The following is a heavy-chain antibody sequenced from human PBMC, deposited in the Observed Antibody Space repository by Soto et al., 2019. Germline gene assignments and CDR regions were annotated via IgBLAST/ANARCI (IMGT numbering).Heavy chain of an antibody. CDR3: ARVRPRITIFGVVPTLFDP. CDR1: GGSFSGYY. D-gene: IGHD3-3*01. CDR2: INHSGST. Sequence: SETLSLTCAVYGGSFSGYYWSWIRQPPGKGLEWIGEINHSGSTNYNPSPKSRVTISVDTSKNQFSLKLSSVTAADTAVYYCARVRPRITIFGVVPTLFDPWGQGTLVTVSS. J-gene: IGHJ5*02. V-gene: IGHV4-34*01.